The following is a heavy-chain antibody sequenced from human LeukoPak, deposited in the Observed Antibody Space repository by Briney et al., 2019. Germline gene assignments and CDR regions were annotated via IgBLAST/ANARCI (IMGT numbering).Heavy chain of an antibody. CDR1: GGSISSGGYS. V-gene: IGHV4-30-2*01. D-gene: IGHD6-6*01. Sequence: PSQSLSLTRAVSGGSISSGGYSWSWIRQPPGKGLEWIGYIYHSGSTYYNPSLKSRVTISVDRSKNQFSLKLSSVTAADTAVYYCAREWWGSSSWFDPWGQGTLVTVSS. CDR3: AREWWGSSSWFDP. J-gene: IGHJ5*02. CDR2: IYHSGST.